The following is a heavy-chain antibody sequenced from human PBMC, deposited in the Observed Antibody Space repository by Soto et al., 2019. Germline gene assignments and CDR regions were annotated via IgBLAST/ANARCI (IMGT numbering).Heavy chain of an antibody. CDR1: GFTCSSYS. CDR3: ARDGYYYYGMDV. V-gene: IGHV3-21*01. CDR2: ISSSSSYI. J-gene: IGHJ6*02. Sequence: EVQLVESGGGLVKPGGSLRLSWAASGFTCSSYSMNWVRQAPGKGLEWVSSISSSSSYIYYADSVKGRFTISRDNAKNSLYLQMNSLRAEDTDVYYCARDGYYYYGMDVWGQWTTVTVSS.